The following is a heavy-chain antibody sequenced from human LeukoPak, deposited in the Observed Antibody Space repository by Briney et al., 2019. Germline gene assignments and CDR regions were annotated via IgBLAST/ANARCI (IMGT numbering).Heavy chain of an antibody. CDR2: ISSSSSYI. V-gene: IGHV3-21*01. D-gene: IGHD2-2*01. J-gene: IGHJ6*02. Sequence: GGSLRLSCAASGFIFSSYSMNWVRQAPGKGLEWVSSISSSSSYIYYADSVKGRFTISRDNAKNSLYLQMNSLRAEDTAVYYCARDLEVGYCSSTSCQFYGMDVWGQGTTVTVSS. CDR3: ARDLEVGYCSSTSCQFYGMDV. CDR1: GFIFSSYS.